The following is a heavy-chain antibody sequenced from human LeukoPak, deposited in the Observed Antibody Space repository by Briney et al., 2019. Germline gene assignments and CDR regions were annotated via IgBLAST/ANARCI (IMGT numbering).Heavy chain of an antibody. J-gene: IGHJ6*02. CDR1: GYTVTSYY. Sequence: ASVKVSCKASGYTVTSYYMHWVRQAPGQGLEWMGILNPGGGSTSYAQKFQGRATLTRATSTSTVYMELSSLRSEDTAAYYCASVYNYGMDVWGQGTTVIVSS. V-gene: IGHV1-46*01. CDR3: ASVYNYGMDV. CDR2: LNPGGGST.